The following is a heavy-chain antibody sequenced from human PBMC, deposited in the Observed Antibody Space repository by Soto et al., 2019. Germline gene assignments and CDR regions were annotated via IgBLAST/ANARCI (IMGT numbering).Heavy chain of an antibody. Sequence: SETLSLTCAVYGGSFSGYYWTWIRQPPGTGLEWIGEINHSGSTNYNPSLKSRVTISVDTSKNQFSLKLTSVTAADTAVYYCSRDKITGLFDYWGQGTLVTVS. V-gene: IGHV4-34*01. CDR3: SRDKITGLFDY. J-gene: IGHJ4*02. D-gene: IGHD2-8*02. CDR1: GGSFSGYY. CDR2: INHSGST.